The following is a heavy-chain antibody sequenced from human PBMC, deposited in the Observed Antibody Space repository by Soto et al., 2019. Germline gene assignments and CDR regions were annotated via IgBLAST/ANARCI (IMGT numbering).Heavy chain of an antibody. CDR1: GYTFTQYY. J-gene: IGHJ4*02. V-gene: IGHV1-46*01. Sequence: QVQLVQSGAEVKNPGASVKVSCKTSGYTFTQYYIHWVRQAPGQGLEWMGLSNPSGGRTNSAPKFQGRVTMSRDTSTSTVYRELSSLRFADPAVYYCARAGDQPFDYWAQGTMVTVS. CDR2: SNPSGGRT. CDR3: ARAGDQPFDY. D-gene: IGHD2-21*01.